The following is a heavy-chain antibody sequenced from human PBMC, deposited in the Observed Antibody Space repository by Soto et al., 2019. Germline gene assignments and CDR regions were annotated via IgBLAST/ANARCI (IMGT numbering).Heavy chain of an antibody. Sequence: SETLSLTCTVCGGSISSSSYYWGWIRQPPGKGLEWIGSIYYSGSTYYNPSLKSRVTISVDTSKNQFSLKLSSVTAADTAVYYCASWIWGHTMSRDYWGQGTLVTVS. CDR2: IYYSGST. D-gene: IGHD7-27*01. CDR3: ASWIWGHTMSRDY. CDR1: GGSISSSSYY. J-gene: IGHJ4*02. V-gene: IGHV4-39*01.